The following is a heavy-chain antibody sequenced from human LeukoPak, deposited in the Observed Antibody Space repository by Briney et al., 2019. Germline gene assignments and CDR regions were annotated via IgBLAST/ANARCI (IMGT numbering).Heavy chain of an antibody. CDR1: GGSISSYY. CDR2: IHHSGTT. CDR3: ARRGYYYDSRGYYYLDY. V-gene: IGHV4-59*01. J-gene: IGHJ4*02. Sequence: SETLSLTCTVSGGSISSYYWGWVRQPPGKGLEWIGDIHHSGTTDYNPSLKSRVTISVDTSKNQFSLKLSSVTAADTAVYHCARRGYYYDSRGYYYLDYWGQGTLVTVSS. D-gene: IGHD3-22*01.